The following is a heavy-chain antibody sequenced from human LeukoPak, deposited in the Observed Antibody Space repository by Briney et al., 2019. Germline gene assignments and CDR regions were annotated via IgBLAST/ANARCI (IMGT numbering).Heavy chain of an antibody. Sequence: SETLSLTCTVSDGSISSSSYYWGWIRQPPGKGLEWIGSIYYGSVFYSVSTYYNPSLKSRVTMSGDTSKNQFSLKLSSVTAADTAVYYCAREHRSDSGLSFLRGYYYYMDVWGKGTTVTVSS. CDR1: DGSISSSSYY. D-gene: IGHD3-10*01. J-gene: IGHJ6*03. CDR3: AREHRSDSGLSFLRGYYYYMDV. V-gene: IGHV4-39*07. CDR2: IYYGSVFYSVST.